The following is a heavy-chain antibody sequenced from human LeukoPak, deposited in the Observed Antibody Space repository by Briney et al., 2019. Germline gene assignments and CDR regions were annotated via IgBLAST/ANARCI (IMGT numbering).Heavy chain of an antibody. CDR2: ISSSSSYI. CDR3: ARGGRYHRSGNYYYYYGMDV. CDR1: GFTFSSYS. D-gene: IGHD3-16*02. V-gene: IGHV3-21*01. J-gene: IGHJ6*02. Sequence: RTGGSLRLSCAASGFTFSSYSMTWVRQAPGKGLEWVSSISSSSSYIYYADSVKGRFTISRDNAKNSLYLQMNSLRAEDTAVYYCARGGRYHRSGNYYYYYGMDVWGQGTTVTVSS.